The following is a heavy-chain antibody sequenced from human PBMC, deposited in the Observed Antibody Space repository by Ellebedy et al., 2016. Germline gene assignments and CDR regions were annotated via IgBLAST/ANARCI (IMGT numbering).Heavy chain of an antibody. CDR2: IHPNSGAT. Sequence: ASVKVSCKASGYTFTDNYIHWVRQAPGQGLEWMGWIHPNSGATKYAQKFEGWVTMTRDTSISTVYMELSRPRSDDTAVYYCARAGLEPRSVDYYFYGLDVWGQGTAVTVSS. D-gene: IGHD1-1*01. J-gene: IGHJ6*02. CDR3: ARAGLEPRSVDYYFYGLDV. CDR1: GYTFTDNY. V-gene: IGHV1-2*04.